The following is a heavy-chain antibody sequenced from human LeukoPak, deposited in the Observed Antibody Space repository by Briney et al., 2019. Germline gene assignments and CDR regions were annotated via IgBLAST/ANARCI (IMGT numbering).Heavy chain of an antibody. CDR2: SYYSGSI. D-gene: IGHD2-2*01. CDR3: ARLGSVAMPFDY. J-gene: IGHJ4*02. V-gene: IGHV4-59*08. CDR1: GGSMNNYY. Sequence: SETLSLTCTVSGGSMNNYYWNWIRQPPGKGLEWIGYSYYSGSINYNPSLKSRVNISVDTSKNQFSLNLSSVTAADTAVYYCARLGSVAMPFDYWGQGTLVTVSS.